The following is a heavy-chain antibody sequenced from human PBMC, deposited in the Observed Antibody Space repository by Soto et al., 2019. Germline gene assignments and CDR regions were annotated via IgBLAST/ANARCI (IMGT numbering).Heavy chain of an antibody. CDR2: ISAYNGNT. J-gene: IGHJ4*02. CDR1: RYTFTSYG. V-gene: IGHV1-18*01. CDR3: ARHQVVRGVIWSEGGDY. Sequence: ASVKVSCKASRYTFTSYGISWVRQAPGQGLEWMGWISAYNGNTNYAQKLQGRVTMTTDTSTSTAYMELRSLRSDDTAVYYCARHQVVRGVIWSEGGDYWGQGTLVTVSS. D-gene: IGHD3-10*01.